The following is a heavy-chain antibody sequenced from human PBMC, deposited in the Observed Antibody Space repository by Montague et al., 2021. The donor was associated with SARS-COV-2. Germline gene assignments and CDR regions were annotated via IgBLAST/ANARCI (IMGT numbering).Heavy chain of an antibody. Sequence: SLRLSCAASGFTFSNYDMNWVLQAPGKGPEWISYISTSAYTTSYSGSVKGRFTISRDNGMNSLYLQMNSLRVEDTAVYDCTRDYRSIVGDGLGIWGQGTKVTVSS. CDR1: GFTFSNYD. V-gene: IGHV3-48*03. J-gene: IGHJ3*02. CDR3: TRDYRSIVGDGLGI. D-gene: IGHD3-16*02. CDR2: ISTSAYTT.